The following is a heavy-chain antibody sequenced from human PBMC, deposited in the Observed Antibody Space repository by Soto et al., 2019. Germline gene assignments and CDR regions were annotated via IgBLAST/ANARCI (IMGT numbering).Heavy chain of an antibody. CDR3: ARTPEYDFWSGPGDAFDI. J-gene: IGHJ3*02. D-gene: IGHD3-3*01. CDR1: GYSISSSNW. V-gene: IGHV4-28*01. CDR2: IYYSGST. Sequence: QVQLQESGPGLVKPSDTLSLTCAVSGYSISSSNWWGWIRQPPGKGLEWIGYIYYSGSTYYNPSLKSRVTMSVDTSKNQFSLKLSSVTAVDTAVYYCARTPEYDFWSGPGDAFDIWGQGTMVTVSS.